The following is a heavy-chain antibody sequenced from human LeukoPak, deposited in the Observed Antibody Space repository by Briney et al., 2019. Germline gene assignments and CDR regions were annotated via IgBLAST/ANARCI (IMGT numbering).Heavy chain of an antibody. D-gene: IGHD3-10*01. V-gene: IGHV3-30*18. CDR3: AKDRYRYGSGSYSRYFDY. CDR1: GFTFSDYW. Sequence: GESLRLSCAASGFTFSDYWMSWVRQAPGKGLEWVAVISYDGSNKYYADSVKGRFTISRDNSKNTLYLQMNSLRAEDTAVYYCAKDRYRYGSGSYSRYFDYWGQGTLVTVSS. CDR2: ISYDGSNK. J-gene: IGHJ4*02.